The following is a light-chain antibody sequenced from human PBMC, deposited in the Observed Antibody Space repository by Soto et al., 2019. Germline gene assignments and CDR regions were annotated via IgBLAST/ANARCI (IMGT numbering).Light chain of an antibody. J-gene: IGLJ2*01. Sequence: QSVLTQPPSASGSPGQPVTISCTGTSSDVGGNKFVSWYQQHPGKAPRLIIYEVNRRPSGVPDRFSGSKSGNTASLTVSGLQDEDEADYYCSSFGGSNDVLFGGGTKVTVL. CDR3: SSFGGSNDVL. CDR2: EVN. CDR1: SSDVGGNKF. V-gene: IGLV2-8*01.